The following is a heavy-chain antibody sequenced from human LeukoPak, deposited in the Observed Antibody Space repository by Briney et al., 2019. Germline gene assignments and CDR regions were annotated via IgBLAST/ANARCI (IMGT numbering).Heavy chain of an antibody. CDR2: VYASAVT. Sequence: PSETLSLTCTVSGASISNSFWSWVRQPAGKGLPWIGRVYASAVTTYNPSLKSRVTMSVDTSKKQFSLKVSSVTAADTAVYYCARGDSYMDVWGKGTTVTVSS. V-gene: IGHV4-4*07. CDR3: ARGDSYMDV. CDR1: GASISNSF. J-gene: IGHJ6*03.